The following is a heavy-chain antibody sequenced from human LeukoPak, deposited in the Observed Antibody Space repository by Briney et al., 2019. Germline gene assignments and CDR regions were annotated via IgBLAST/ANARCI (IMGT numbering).Heavy chain of an antibody. CDR3: ATDPWIYGDYDEEPDY. J-gene: IGHJ4*02. V-gene: IGHV3-30*02. CDR2: IRYDGSNK. Sequence: GGSLRLSCAASGFTFNSYGMHWVRQAPGKGLEWVAFIRYDGSNKYYADPVKGRFTISRDNSKNTLYLQMNSLRAEDTAVYYCATDPWIYGDYDEEPDYWGQGTLVTVSS. D-gene: IGHD4-17*01. CDR1: GFTFNSYG.